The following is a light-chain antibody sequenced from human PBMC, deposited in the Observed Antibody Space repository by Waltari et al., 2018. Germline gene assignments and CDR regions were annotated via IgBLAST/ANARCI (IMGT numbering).Light chain of an antibody. J-gene: IGKJ4*01. Sequence: EIVLTQSPGTLSLSPGERATLSCRASQSVSSSYLAWYQQKPGQAPRLLIYGASSRATGIPDRFSGSGSGTDFTLTISRLEPEDFAVYYCQQYSSFTFGGGTKVEIK. V-gene: IGKV3-20*01. CDR1: QSVSSSY. CDR3: QQYSSFT. CDR2: GAS.